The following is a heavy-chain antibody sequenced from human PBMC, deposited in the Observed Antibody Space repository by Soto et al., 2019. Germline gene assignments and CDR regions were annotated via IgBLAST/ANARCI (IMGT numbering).Heavy chain of an antibody. CDR2: INHSGST. D-gene: IGHD2-8*01. Sequence: NPSETLSLTCAVYGGSFSGYYWSWIRQPPGKGLEWIGEINHSGSTNYNPSLKSRVTISVDTSKNQFSLKLSSVTAADTAVYYCARVVCTNGVCYNYFDYWGQGTLVTVSS. CDR1: GGSFSGYY. V-gene: IGHV4-34*01. CDR3: ARVVCTNGVCYNYFDY. J-gene: IGHJ4*02.